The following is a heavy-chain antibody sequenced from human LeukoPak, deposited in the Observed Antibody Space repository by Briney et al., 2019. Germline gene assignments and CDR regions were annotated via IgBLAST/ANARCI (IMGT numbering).Heavy chain of an antibody. Sequence: SETLSLTCTVSGGSISSYYWSWIRQPAGKGLEWIGRIYTSGSTNYNPSLKSRVTMSVDTSKNQFSLKLSSVTAADTAVYYCARHSDFWSGGYFDYWGQGTLVTVSS. J-gene: IGHJ4*02. D-gene: IGHD3-3*01. CDR1: GGSISSYY. CDR3: ARHSDFWSGGYFDY. V-gene: IGHV4-4*07. CDR2: IYTSGST.